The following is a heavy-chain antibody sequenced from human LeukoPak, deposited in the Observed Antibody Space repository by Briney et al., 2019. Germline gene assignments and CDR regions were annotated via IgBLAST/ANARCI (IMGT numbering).Heavy chain of an antibody. V-gene: IGHV3-53*01. CDR2: MHSVGTT. J-gene: IGHJ6*04. CDR1: GFTVNTNY. CDR3: ARDGSSGRGYYYYYGMDV. Sequence: QSGGSLRLSCAASGFTVNTNYMSWVRQAPGKGLEWVSIMHSVGTTYYADSVKGRFTFSRDNSKDTLYLQMNNPRAEDTAVYYCARDGSSGRGYYYYYGMDVWGEGTTVTVSS. D-gene: IGHD1-26*01.